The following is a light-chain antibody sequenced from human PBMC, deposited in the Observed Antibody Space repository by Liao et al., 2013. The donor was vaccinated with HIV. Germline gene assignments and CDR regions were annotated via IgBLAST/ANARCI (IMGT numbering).Light chain of an antibody. V-gene: IGLV3-25*02. CDR1: ALPKQY. J-gene: IGLJ1*01. CDR2: KDK. Sequence: SYELTQPPSVSVSPGQTARITCSGDALPKQYAYWYQQKPGQAPVLVIYKDKERPSGIPERFSGSSSGTTVTLTIRGAQVEDEADYYCQVWDSTPDQRIYVFGPGTKVTVL. CDR3: QVWDSTPDQRIYV.